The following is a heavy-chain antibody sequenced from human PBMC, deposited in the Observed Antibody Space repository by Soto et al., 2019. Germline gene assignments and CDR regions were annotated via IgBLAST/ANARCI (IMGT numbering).Heavy chain of an antibody. Sequence: GASVKVSCKASGYTFTSYGISWVRQAPGQGLEWMGWISAYNGNTNYAQKLQGRVTMTTDTSTSTAYMELRSLRSDDTAVYYCARLHVDTAMVDDFDYWGQGTLVTVSS. J-gene: IGHJ4*02. CDR2: ISAYNGNT. D-gene: IGHD5-18*01. CDR3: ARLHVDTAMVDDFDY. V-gene: IGHV1-18*01. CDR1: GYTFTSYG.